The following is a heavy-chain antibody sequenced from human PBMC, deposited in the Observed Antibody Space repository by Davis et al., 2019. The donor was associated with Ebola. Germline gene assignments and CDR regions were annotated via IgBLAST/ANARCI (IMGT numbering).Heavy chain of an antibody. Sequence: PGGSLRLSCAASGFTFSSYAMSWVRQAPGKGLEWVSAISGSGGSTYYADSVKGRFTISRDNSKNTLYLQMNSLRAEDTAVYYCAKDLGGCSGGSCHPWGQGTLVTVSS. CDR3: AKDLGGCSGGSCHP. CDR1: GFTFSSYA. D-gene: IGHD2-15*01. CDR2: ISGSGGST. V-gene: IGHV3-23*01. J-gene: IGHJ5*02.